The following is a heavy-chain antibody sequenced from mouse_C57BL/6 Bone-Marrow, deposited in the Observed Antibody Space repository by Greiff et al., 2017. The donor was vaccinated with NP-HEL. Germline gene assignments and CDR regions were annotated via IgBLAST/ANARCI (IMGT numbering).Heavy chain of an antibody. CDR2: IRNKANGYTT. CDR3: ARLRQLRLRAMDY. D-gene: IGHD3-2*02. J-gene: IGHJ4*01. V-gene: IGHV7-3*01. CDR1: GFTFTDYY. Sequence: DVMLVESGGGLVQPGGSLSLSCAASGFTFTDYYMSWVRQPPGKALEWLGFIRNKANGYTTEYSASVKGRFTISRDNSQSILYLQMNALRAEDSATYYCARLRQLRLRAMDYWGQGTSVTVSS.